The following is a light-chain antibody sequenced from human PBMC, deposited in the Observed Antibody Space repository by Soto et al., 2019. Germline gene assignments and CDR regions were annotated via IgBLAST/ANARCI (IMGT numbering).Light chain of an antibody. Sequence: QAVVTQSPSASASLGASVKLTCIRSSGHSSYAIAWHQQQPEKGPRYLMKLNSDGSHSKGDGIPDRFSGSSSGAERYLIISSLWSEDEAYYYCLTWGTGIHVFGTGTKVTVL. V-gene: IGLV4-69*01. CDR3: LTWGTGIHV. CDR1: SGHSSYA. CDR2: LNSDGSH. J-gene: IGLJ1*01.